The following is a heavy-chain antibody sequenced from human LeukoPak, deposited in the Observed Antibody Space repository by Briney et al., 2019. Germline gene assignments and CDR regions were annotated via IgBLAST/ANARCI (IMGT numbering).Heavy chain of an antibody. Sequence: GGSLRLSCAASGFTFSNYWMHWVRQAPGKGLVWVSRIKSDGSRTDYADSVKGRFTISRDNAKNSLYLQMNSLRPEDTAVYYCARAPFSSSWYGGDYWGQGTLVTVSS. CDR1: GFTFSNYW. V-gene: IGHV3-74*01. CDR3: ARAPFSSSWYGGDY. CDR2: IKSDGSRT. J-gene: IGHJ4*02. D-gene: IGHD6-13*01.